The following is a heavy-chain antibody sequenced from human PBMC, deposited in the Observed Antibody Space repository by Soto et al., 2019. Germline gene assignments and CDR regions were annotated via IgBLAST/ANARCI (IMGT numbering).Heavy chain of an antibody. CDR3: ARAEGGRRYYYYGMDV. Sequence: ASVKVSCKASGYTFTSYGISWVRQAPGQGLEWMGWISAYNGNTNYAQKLQGRVTMTTDTSTSTAYMELRSLRSDDTAVYYCARAEGGRRYYYYGMDVWGQGTTVTVSS. V-gene: IGHV1-18*01. CDR1: GYTFTSYG. CDR2: ISAYNGNT. D-gene: IGHD3-16*01. J-gene: IGHJ6*02.